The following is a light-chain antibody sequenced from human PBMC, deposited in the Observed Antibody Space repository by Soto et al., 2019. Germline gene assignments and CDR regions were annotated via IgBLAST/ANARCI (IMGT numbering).Light chain of an antibody. J-gene: IGKJ3*01. CDR1: QDITNH. CDR3: QKHDGVPQ. Sequence: DIQVTQSTSSLSASVGDRVTITCQASQDITNHLNWYQHKPGQAPKLLICDSSYLETGVPSRFSGSGSGTYFTLTISSLQPEDIATYYCQKHDGVPQFGPGTRIDIK. CDR2: DSS. V-gene: IGKV1-33*01.